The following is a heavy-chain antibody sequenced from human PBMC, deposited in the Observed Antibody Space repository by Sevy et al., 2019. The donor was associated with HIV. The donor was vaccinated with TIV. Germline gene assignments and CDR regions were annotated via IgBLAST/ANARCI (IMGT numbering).Heavy chain of an antibody. Sequence: GGSLRLSCAASGFAFSGSTVHWARQASGKGLEWVGRIRSKAYNFATTYAASRKGRFTISRDDSKNTAYLQLNGLKTEDTAVYYCTGGAPYPMDVWGQGTTVTVSS. V-gene: IGHV3-73*01. CDR3: TGGAPYPMDV. J-gene: IGHJ6*02. CDR2: IRSKAYNFAT. CDR1: GFAFSGST. D-gene: IGHD3-10*01.